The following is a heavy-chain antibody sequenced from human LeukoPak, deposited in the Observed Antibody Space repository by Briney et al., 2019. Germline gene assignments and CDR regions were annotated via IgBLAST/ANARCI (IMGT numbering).Heavy chain of an antibody. CDR1: GGSISNHY. J-gene: IGHJ4*02. Sequence: PSETLSLTCTVSGGSISNHYWSWIRQSPGKGLEWIGYIHYSGRTNYNPSLKSRVTISVDTSKNQFSLKLASVSAADTAVYYCARGYTTGYFDYWGQGILVTVSS. CDR3: ARGYTTGYFDY. V-gene: IGHV4-59*11. D-gene: IGHD5-18*01. CDR2: IHYSGRT.